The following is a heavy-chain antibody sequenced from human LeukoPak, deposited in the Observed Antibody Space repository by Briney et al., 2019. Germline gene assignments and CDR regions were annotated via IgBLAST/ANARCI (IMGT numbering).Heavy chain of an antibody. CDR1: GYTFTGYY. Sequence: ASVKVSCKASGYTFTGYYMHWVRQAPGQGLEWMGWINPNSGGTNYAQKFQGRVTMTRVTSISTAYMELSRLRSDDTAVYYCARDIERERGGYYFDYWGQGTLVTVSS. CDR2: INPNSGGT. V-gene: IGHV1-2*02. D-gene: IGHD3-16*01. CDR3: ARDIERERGGYYFDY. J-gene: IGHJ4*02.